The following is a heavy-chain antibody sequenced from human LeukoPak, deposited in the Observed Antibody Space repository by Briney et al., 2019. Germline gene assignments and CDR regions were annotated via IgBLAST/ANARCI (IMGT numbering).Heavy chain of an antibody. CDR3: ARAPGGWYGMDV. J-gene: IGHJ6*02. D-gene: IGHD6-19*01. CDR2: INHNGNVN. CDR1: GFTFSSYW. V-gene: IGHV3-7*01. Sequence: GGSLRLSCAASGFTFSSYWMNWARQAPGKGLEWVASINHNGNVNYYVDSVKGRFTISRDNAKNTLFLQMDSLRADDTAVYYCARAPGGWYGMDVWGQGTTVTVSS.